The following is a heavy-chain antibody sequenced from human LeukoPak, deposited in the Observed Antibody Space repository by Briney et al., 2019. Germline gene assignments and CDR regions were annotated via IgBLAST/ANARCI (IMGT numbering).Heavy chain of an antibody. CDR3: ARNILFAFDI. CDR1: GFTFSTYT. V-gene: IGHV3-30*14. D-gene: IGHD2/OR15-2a*01. CDR2: ISFDGSNK. J-gene: IGHJ3*02. Sequence: PGGSLRLSCAASGFTFSTYTLHWVRQAPGKVLEWVAVISFDGSNKYYADSMKGRFTISRDNSKNTLYLQVNSLRAEDTAMYYCARNILFAFDIWGQGTMVTVSS.